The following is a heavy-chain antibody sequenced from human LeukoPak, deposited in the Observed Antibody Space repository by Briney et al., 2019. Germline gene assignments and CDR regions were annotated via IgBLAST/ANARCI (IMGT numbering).Heavy chain of an antibody. J-gene: IGHJ4*02. CDR3: AAVMAAAGFSHFDY. Sequence: ASVKVSCKASGFTFTSSAMQWVRQARGQRLEWIGWIVVGSGNTNYAQKFQERVTITRDMSTSTAYMELSSLRSEDTAVYYCAAVMAAAGFSHFDYWGQGTLVTVSS. D-gene: IGHD6-13*01. V-gene: IGHV1-58*02. CDR1: GFTFTSSA. CDR2: IVVGSGNT.